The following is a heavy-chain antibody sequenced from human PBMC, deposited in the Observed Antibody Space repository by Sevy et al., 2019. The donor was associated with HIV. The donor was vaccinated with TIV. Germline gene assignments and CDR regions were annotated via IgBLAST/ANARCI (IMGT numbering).Heavy chain of an antibody. J-gene: IGHJ5*02. CDR1: GYTFTSYG. V-gene: IGHV1-18*01. D-gene: IGHD2-15*01. CDR3: ARDNVGRADWFDP. CDR2: ISAYNGNT. Sequence: ASVKVSCKASGYTFTSYGISWVRQAPGQGLEWMGWISAYNGNTNYSQKLQGRVTMTTDTSTRTAYMEMRSLRSDDTAVYYCARDNVGRADWFDPWGQGTLVTVSS.